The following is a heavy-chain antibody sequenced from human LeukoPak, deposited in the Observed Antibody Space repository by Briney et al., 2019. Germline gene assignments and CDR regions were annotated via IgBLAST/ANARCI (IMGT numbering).Heavy chain of an antibody. D-gene: IGHD5-12*01. CDR2: ISGGGA. J-gene: IGHJ4*02. V-gene: IGHV3-38-3*01. CDR3: ARDGRYSGMSGCFDY. Sequence: PGGSLRLSCAASGFTVIYNEMTWVRQAPGEGLEWVSSISGGGAYYAASKKGSFTISRDNSKNTLYLQMNSLRAEDTAVYYCARDGRYSGMSGCFDYWGQGTLVTVSS. CDR1: GFTVIYNE.